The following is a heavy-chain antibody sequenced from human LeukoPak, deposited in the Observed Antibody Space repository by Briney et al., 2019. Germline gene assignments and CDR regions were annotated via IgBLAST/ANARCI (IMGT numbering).Heavy chain of an antibody. V-gene: IGHV4-39*07. CDR1: GGSNSSSSYY. CDR2: IYYSGST. Sequence: SETLSLTCTVSGGSNSSSSYYWGCIRQPPGKALEGIGSIYYSGSTYYNPSLKSRVTISVDTSKNQFSRKLSSVTAADTAVYYCARDRRPGPMDVWGKGTTVTVSS. J-gene: IGHJ6*03. CDR3: ARDRRPGPMDV. D-gene: IGHD1-14*01.